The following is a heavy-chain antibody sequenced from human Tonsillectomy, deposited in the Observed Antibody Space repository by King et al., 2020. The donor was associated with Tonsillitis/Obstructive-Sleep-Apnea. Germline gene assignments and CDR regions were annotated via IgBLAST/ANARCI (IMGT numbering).Heavy chain of an antibody. CDR2: SRPNNVDT. V-gene: IGHV1-18*01. J-gene: IGHJ1*01. D-gene: IGHD3-22*01. Sequence: VQLVESGAEVKKPGASVKVSCKASGYTFTSYDITWVRQAPGQGLEWMGWSRPNNVDTNYAQKLQGRVTMTSDTSTNTAYMELRSLRSDDTAVYYCARDYYDSSGYYHGYFQHWGQGTLVTVSS. CDR1: GYTFTSYD. CDR3: ARDYYDSSGYYHGYFQH.